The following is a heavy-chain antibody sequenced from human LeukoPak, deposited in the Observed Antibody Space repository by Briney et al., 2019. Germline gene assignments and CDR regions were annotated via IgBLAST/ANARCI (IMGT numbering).Heavy chain of an antibody. Sequence: ASVKVSCKASGYTFTSYYMHWVRQAPGQGLEWMGIINPSGGNTGYAQKFQGRVTMTRNTSISTAYMELSSLRSEDTAVYYCARRAAGYCSGGSCYNWFDPWGQGTLVTVSS. CDR3: ARRAAGYCSGGSCYNWFDP. V-gene: IGHV1-46*01. CDR2: INPSGGNT. CDR1: GYTFTSYY. J-gene: IGHJ5*02. D-gene: IGHD2-15*01.